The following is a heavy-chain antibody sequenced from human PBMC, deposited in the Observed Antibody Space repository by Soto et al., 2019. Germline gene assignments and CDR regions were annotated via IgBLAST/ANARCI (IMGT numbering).Heavy chain of an antibody. J-gene: IGHJ4*02. D-gene: IGHD3-16*02. Sequence: GGSLRLSCAASGFGFTFSTSAMSWVRQAPGKGLEWVSTFRESGGTTHYANSVKGRFTISRDNSKNTLYLQMNSLRAEDTAVYYCAKVGLYDYVWGSYRPDTYFDYWGQGTLVTVSS. CDR2: FRESGGTT. V-gene: IGHV3-23*01. CDR3: AKVGLYDYVWGSYRPDTYFDY. CDR1: GFGFTFSTSA.